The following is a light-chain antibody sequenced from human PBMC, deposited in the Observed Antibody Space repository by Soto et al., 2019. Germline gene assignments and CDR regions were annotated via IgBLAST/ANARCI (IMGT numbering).Light chain of an antibody. CDR3: ATWDGSLPGEV. V-gene: IGLV1-51*01. CDR1: NSNIGSNN. J-gene: IGLJ2*01. Sequence: QSVLTQPPSASGTPGQRVTISCAGSNSNIGSNNVYWYQQLPGTAPKLLIYDNNKRPSGIPDRFSGSKSGTSGTLDITGLQTGDEADYYCATWDGSLPGEVFGGGTQLTVL. CDR2: DNN.